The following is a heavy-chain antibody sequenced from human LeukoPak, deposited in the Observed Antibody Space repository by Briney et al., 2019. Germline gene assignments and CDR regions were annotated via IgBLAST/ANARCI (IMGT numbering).Heavy chain of an antibody. Sequence: GGSLRLSCEASGFTFSSYSMNWVRQAPGKGLEWVSSISSSSSYIYYADSVKGRFTISRDNAKNSLYLQMNSLRAEDTAVYYCARGPMAAAGRFDYWGQGTLVTVSS. V-gene: IGHV3-21*01. J-gene: IGHJ4*02. CDR1: GFTFSSYS. D-gene: IGHD6-13*01. CDR3: ARGPMAAAGRFDY. CDR2: ISSSSSYI.